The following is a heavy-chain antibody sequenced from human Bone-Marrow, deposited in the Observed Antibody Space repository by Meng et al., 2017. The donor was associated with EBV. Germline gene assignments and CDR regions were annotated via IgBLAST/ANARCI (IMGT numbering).Heavy chain of an antibody. CDR2: FDPEDGET. CDR3: ATFRPPTSIADNWFDP. V-gene: IGHV1-24*01. J-gene: IGHJ5*02. CDR1: GYTLTELS. D-gene: IGHD6-6*01. Sequence: QVQLVQSGAEVKKPGASLKVSCKVSGYTLTELSMHWVRQAPGKGLEWMGGFDPEDGETIYAQKFQGRVTMTEDTSTDTAYMELSSLRSEDTAVYYCATFRPPTSIADNWFDPWGQGTLVTVSS.